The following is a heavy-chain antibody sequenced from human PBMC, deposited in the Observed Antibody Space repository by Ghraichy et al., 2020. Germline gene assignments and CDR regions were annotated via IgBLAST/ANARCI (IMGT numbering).Heavy chain of an antibody. Sequence: SQTLSLTCTVSGDSITSGDYYWNWIRQTPGKGLEWIGHIDKTDNTYYNPSLRSRLTISLDKSQNQFFLKLTSVTAAVTAVYYCAKCMTSDDYDIGGYYYEKVCWFDPWGQAPLVTVSS. V-gene: IGHV4-30-4*01. J-gene: IGHJ5*02. CDR1: GDSITSGDYY. CDR2: IDKTDNT. CDR3: AKCMTSDDYDIGGYYYEKVCWFDP. D-gene: IGHD3-22*01.